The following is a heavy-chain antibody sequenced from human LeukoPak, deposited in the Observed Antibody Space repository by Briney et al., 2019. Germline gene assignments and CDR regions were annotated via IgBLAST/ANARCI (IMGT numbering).Heavy chain of an antibody. D-gene: IGHD6-19*01. J-gene: IGHJ6*03. V-gene: IGHV4-34*01. CDR3: ARQDSSDRGYYYYMDV. CDR2: INHSGST. CDR1: GGSFSGYY. Sequence: SETLSLTCAVYGGSFSGYYWSWIRQPPGKGLEWIGEINHSGSTNYNPSLKSRVTISVDTSKNQFSLKLSSVTAADTAVYYCARQDSSDRGYYYYMDVWGKGTTVTVSS.